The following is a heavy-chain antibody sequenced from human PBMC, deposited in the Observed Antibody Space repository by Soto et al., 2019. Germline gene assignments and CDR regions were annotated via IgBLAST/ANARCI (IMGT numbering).Heavy chain of an antibody. CDR2: IIPIFGTA. Sequence: GASVKVSCKASGGTFSSYAISWVRQAPGQGLEWMGGIIPIFGTANYAQKFQGRVTITADESTSTAYMELSSLRSEDTAVYYCASSGSYYVTFDYWGQGTLVTVS. CDR1: GGTFSSYA. D-gene: IGHD1-26*01. CDR3: ASSGSYYVTFDY. V-gene: IGHV1-69*13. J-gene: IGHJ4*02.